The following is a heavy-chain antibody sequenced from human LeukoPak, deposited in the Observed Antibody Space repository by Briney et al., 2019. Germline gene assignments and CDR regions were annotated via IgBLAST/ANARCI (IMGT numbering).Heavy chain of an antibody. CDR1: GFTFDDYA. CDR2: ISGDGGST. CDR3: AKESGKFDY. J-gene: IGHJ4*02. V-gene: IGHV3-43*02. Sequence: GGSLRLSCAASGFTFDDYAMHWVRQAPGKGLEWVSLISGDGGSTYYADSVKGRFTISRDNSKNSLYLQMNSLTTEDTALYYCAKESGKFDYWGQGTLVAVSS.